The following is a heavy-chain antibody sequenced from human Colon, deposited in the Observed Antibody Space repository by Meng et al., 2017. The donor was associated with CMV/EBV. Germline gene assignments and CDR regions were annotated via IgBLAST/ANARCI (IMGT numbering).Heavy chain of an antibody. CDR1: GYTFTSYD. J-gene: IGHJ5*02. D-gene: IGHD3-3*01. CDR2: MNPNSGNT. CDR3: ARGGIKAIFGVVTRWWFDP. Sequence: ASVKVSCKASGYTFTSYDINWVRQATGQGLEWMGWMNPNSGNTGYAQKFQGRVTMTRNTSISTAYMELSSLRSEDTAVYYCARGGIKAIFGVVTRWWFDPWGQGTLVTVSS. V-gene: IGHV1-8*01.